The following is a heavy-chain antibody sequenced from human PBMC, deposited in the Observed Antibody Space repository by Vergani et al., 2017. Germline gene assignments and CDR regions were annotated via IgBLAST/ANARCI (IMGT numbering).Heavy chain of an antibody. D-gene: IGHD1-7*01. Sequence: QVQLVQSGAEVKKPGASVKVSCKASGYTFTGYYMHWVRQAPGQGLEWMGWINPNSGGTTYAQKFQGRVTMTRDTSISTAYMELSRLRSDDTAVYYCAREGRLELIYHDAFDIWGQGTMVTVSS. V-gene: IGHV1-2*02. J-gene: IGHJ3*02. CDR3: AREGRLELIYHDAFDI. CDR2: INPNSGGT. CDR1: GYTFTGYY.